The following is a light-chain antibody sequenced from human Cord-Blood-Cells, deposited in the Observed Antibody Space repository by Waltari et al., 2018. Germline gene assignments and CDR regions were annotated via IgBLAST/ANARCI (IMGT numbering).Light chain of an antibody. V-gene: IGLV6-57*01. Sequence: NFMLTQPHSVSESPGKTVTISCTTSSGSIASNYVQWYQQRPGSSPTTVIYEDNQRPSGVPDRFSGSIDSSSNAAALTISGLKTEDEADYDCQSYDSSNVVFGGGTKLTVL. J-gene: IGLJ2*01. CDR1: SGSIASNY. CDR2: EDN. CDR3: QSYDSSNVV.